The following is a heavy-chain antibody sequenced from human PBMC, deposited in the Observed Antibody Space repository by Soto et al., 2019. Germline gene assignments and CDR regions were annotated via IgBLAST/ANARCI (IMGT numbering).Heavy chain of an antibody. J-gene: IGHJ6*02. CDR1: GFTVSSNY. Sequence: GGSLRLSCAASGFTVSSNYMSWVRQAPGKGLEWVSVIYSGGSTYYADSVKGRFTISRDNSKNTLYLQMNSLRAEDTAVYYCARRLRSPVAHYGMDVWGQGTTVTVSS. V-gene: IGHV3-53*01. CDR3: ARRLRSPVAHYGMDV. CDR2: IYSGGST. D-gene: IGHD5-12*01.